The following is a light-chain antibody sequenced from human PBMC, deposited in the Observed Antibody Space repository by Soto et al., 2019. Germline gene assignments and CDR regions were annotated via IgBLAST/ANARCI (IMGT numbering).Light chain of an antibody. J-gene: IGLJ2*01. CDR2: EVI. CDR3: SSYTSTNTLI. CDR1: SSDVGGYNY. Sequence: QSVLTQPASVSGSPGQSITISCTGTSSDVGGYNYASWYRQHPGKAPKLIIYEVINRPSGVSNRFSGSTSGNTASLTISGLQADDEADYYCSSYTSTNTLIFGGGTKLTVL. V-gene: IGLV2-14*01.